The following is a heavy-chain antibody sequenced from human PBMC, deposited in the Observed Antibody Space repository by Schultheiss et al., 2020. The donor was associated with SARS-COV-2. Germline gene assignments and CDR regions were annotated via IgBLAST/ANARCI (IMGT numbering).Heavy chain of an antibody. CDR3: AKGNRPLDYGDQFDY. J-gene: IGHJ4*02. D-gene: IGHD4-17*01. V-gene: IGHV3-64*04. Sequence: GGSLRLSCSASGFTFSSYAMHWVRQAPGKGLEYVSAISSNGGSTYYADSVKGRFTISRDNSKNTLYLQMNSLRVEDTAVYYCAKGNRPLDYGDQFDYWGQGTLVTVSS. CDR2: ISSNGGST. CDR1: GFTFSSYA.